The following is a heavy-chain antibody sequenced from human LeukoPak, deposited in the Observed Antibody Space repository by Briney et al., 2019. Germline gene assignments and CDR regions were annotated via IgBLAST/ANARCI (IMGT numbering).Heavy chain of an antibody. Sequence: GGSLRLSCAASGFTFSSYEMNWVRQAPGKGLEWVSYISSSGSTIYYADSVKGRFTISRDNAKNSLYLQMNSLRAEDTAVYYCARDRHTVPFVPFDYWGQGTLVTVSS. CDR1: GFTFSSYE. CDR2: ISSSGSTI. J-gene: IGHJ4*02. V-gene: IGHV3-48*03. D-gene: IGHD3-16*01. CDR3: ARDRHTVPFVPFDY.